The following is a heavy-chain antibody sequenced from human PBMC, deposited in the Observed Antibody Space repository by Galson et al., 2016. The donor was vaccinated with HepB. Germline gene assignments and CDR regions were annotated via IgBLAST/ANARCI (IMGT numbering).Heavy chain of an antibody. CDR2: VYSDGST. J-gene: IGHJ6*03. D-gene: IGHD2-21*01. Sequence: SLRLSCAASGFTVSSNYLSWVRQAPGKGLEWVSIVYSDGSTYYSDSVRGRFTISRDNSNNIVYLQMNSLRAEDTAVYFCAKNKATARVCGHYYYDFEVWGKGATVTVSS. V-gene: IGHV3-53*01. CDR1: GFTVSSNY. CDR3: AKNKATARVCGHYYYDFEV.